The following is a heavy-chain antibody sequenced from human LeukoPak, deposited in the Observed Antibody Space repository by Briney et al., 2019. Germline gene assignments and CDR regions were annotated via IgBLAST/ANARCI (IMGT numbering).Heavy chain of an antibody. D-gene: IGHD2-15*01. Sequence: GGSLRLSCAASGFTFSDYYMSWIRQAPGKGLEWVSYISSSGSTTYYADSVKGRFTISRDNAKNSLYLQMNSLRAEDTAVYYCARDRGEVYCSGGSCYPKRDDAFDIWGQGTMVTVSS. J-gene: IGHJ3*02. CDR2: ISSSGSTT. CDR3: ARDRGEVYCSGGSCYPKRDDAFDI. CDR1: GFTFSDYY. V-gene: IGHV3-11*04.